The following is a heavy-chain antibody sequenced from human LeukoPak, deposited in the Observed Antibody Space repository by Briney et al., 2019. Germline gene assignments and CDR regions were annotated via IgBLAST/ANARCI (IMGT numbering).Heavy chain of an antibody. D-gene: IGHD5-24*01. J-gene: IGHJ4*02. CDR2: IWYDGSNK. Sequence: PGGSLRLSCAASGFTFSSYGMHWVRQAPGKGLEWVAVIWYDGSNKYYADSVEGRFTISRDNSKNTLYLQMNSLRAEDTAVYYCAKVRDGYSIWGQGTLVTVSS. CDR1: GFTFSSYG. V-gene: IGHV3-33*06. CDR3: AKVRDGYSI.